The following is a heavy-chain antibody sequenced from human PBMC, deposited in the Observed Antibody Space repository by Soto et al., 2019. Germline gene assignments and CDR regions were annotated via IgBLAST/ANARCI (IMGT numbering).Heavy chain of an antibody. J-gene: IGHJ4*02. V-gene: IGHV5-10-1*01. CDR1: GYSFAGYW. D-gene: IGHD4-17*01. CDR2: IDPSDSQT. Sequence: GESLKISCKGSGYSFAGYWITWVRQKPGKGLEWMGRIDPSDSQTYYSPSFRGHVTISATKSITTVFLQWSSLRADDTAVYYCANIHYGSLDYWGQGTLVTVSS. CDR3: ANIHYGSLDY.